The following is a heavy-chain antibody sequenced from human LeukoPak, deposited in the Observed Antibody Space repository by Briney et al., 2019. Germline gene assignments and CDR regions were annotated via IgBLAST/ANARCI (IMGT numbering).Heavy chain of an antibody. V-gene: IGHV1-8*01. CDR3: ARGHRPQPGY. Sequence: GSPVTVSLKSSVCTFTYYDFNGVGPPTGQEREWMGWINPNSGNTGYAQKFQGRVTMTRNTSISTAYMELSSLRSEDTAVYYCARGHRPQPGYWGQGTMVTVSS. CDR1: VCTFTYYD. CDR2: INPNSGNT. J-gene: IGHJ4*02. D-gene: IGHD1-14*01.